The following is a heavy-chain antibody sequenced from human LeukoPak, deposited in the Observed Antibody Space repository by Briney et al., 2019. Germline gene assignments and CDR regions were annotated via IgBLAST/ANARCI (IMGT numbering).Heavy chain of an antibody. CDR1: GGTFSSYD. D-gene: IGHD6-6*01. J-gene: IGHJ4*02. CDR3: ASYARSSYHFDY. Sequence: ASVKVSCKASGGTFSSYDISWVRQAPGQGLEWMGGVIPIFGTANYAQKFQGRVTITTDESTGTAYMELSSLRSEDTAVYYCASYARSSYHFDYWGQGTLVTVSS. V-gene: IGHV1-69*05. CDR2: VIPIFGTA.